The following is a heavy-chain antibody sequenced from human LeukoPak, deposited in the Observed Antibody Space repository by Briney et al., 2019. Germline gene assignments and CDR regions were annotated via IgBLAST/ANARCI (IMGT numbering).Heavy chain of an antibody. Sequence: GESLKISCKGSGYSFTSYWIGWVRQMPGKGLEWMGIIYPGDSDTRYSPSFQGQVTISADKSISTAYLQWSSLKASDTAMYYCARGDRGPAAEDGDIVVVVAANDAFDIWGQGTMVTVSS. V-gene: IGHV5-51*01. D-gene: IGHD2-15*01. J-gene: IGHJ3*02. CDR1: GYSFTSYW. CDR3: ARGDRGPAAEDGDIVVVVAANDAFDI. CDR2: IYPGDSDT.